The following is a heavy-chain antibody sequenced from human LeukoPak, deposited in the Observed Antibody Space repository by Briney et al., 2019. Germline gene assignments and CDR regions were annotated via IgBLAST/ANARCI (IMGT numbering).Heavy chain of an antibody. CDR3: ARKGDYHDY. CDR1: GFTFSSLS. Sequence: PGGYLRLSCTASGFTFSSLSMNWVRKAPGKGLEWISYISGTSSNIYYADSVKGRFTISRDNAKNSLYLQMNSLRDEDTAVYYCARKGDYHDYWGQGTLVTVSS. V-gene: IGHV3-48*02. CDR2: ISGTSSNI. J-gene: IGHJ4*02.